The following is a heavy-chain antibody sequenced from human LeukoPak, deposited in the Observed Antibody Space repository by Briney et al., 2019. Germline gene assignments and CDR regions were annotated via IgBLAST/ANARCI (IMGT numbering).Heavy chain of an antibody. D-gene: IGHD6-19*01. CDR2: IKQDGNEK. J-gene: IGHJ4*02. CDR1: GFTFSSYW. V-gene: IGHV3-7*01. CDR3: ATSQSSVAGIVGD. Sequence: GGSLRLSCAATGFTFSSYWMSWVRQAPGKGLEWVANIKQDGNEKYYVDSVKGRFTISRDNAKSSLYLQMNSLRVEDTAVYYCATSQSSVAGIVGDWGQGTLVTVSS.